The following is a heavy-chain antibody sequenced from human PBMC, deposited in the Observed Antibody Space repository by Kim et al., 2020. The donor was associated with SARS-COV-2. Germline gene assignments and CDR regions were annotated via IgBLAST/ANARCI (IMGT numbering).Heavy chain of an antibody. CDR2: IYYSGST. J-gene: IGHJ2*01. CDR1: GGSISSSSYY. CDR3: ARDITMLDAWYFDL. Sequence: SETLSLTCTVSGGSISSSSYYWGWIRQPPGKGLEWIGSIYYSGSTYYNPSLKSRVTISVDTSKNQFSLKLSSVTAADTAVYYCARDITMLDAWYFDLWGRGTLVTVSS. D-gene: IGHD3-10*02. V-gene: IGHV4-39*07.